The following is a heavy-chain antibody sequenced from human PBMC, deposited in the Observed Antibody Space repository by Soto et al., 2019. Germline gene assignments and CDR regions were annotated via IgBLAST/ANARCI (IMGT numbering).Heavy chain of an antibody. CDR2: IYYSGTT. CDR3: ARDAQYFDGSDYYGYFDS. V-gene: IGHV4-59*01. J-gene: IGHJ4*02. CDR1: SGSISNYY. D-gene: IGHD2-21*01. Sequence: SETLSLTCSVSSGSISNYYWSWIRQPPGKELEWIGYIYYSGTTNYNPSLKSRVTISVDTSKNQISLKLSSVTAADTAVYYCARDAQYFDGSDYYGYFDSWGQGIPVTVSS.